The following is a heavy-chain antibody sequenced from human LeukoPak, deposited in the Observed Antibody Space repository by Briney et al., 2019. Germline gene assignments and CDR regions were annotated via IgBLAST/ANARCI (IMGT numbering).Heavy chain of an antibody. D-gene: IGHD2-15*01. CDR1: GFTFSTYW. CDR3: ASDRAYSQFDY. J-gene: IGHJ4*02. V-gene: IGHV3-7*01. Sequence: GGSLRLSCAASGFTFSTYWMDWVRQAPGKGLEWVASIKEDGSDTNYVGSVRGRFTVSRDNTKNSPYLQMNSLRADDTAVYYCASDRAYSQFDYWGQGTLVTVSS. CDR2: IKEDGSDT.